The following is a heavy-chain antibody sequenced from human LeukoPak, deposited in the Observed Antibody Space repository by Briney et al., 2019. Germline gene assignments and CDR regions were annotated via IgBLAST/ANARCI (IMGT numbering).Heavy chain of an antibody. CDR1: GFTFTTYA. CDR3: AKDLALAGTGGGFDV. D-gene: IGHD6-19*01. Sequence: GGSLRLSCAASGFTFTTYAINWVRQAPGNGLEWVSGISADDKAYYADSVKGRFTISRDNSKNTVSLQMSSLRAEDTALYYCAKDLALAGTGGGFDVWGQGTRVAVSS. J-gene: IGHJ3*01. V-gene: IGHV3-23*01. CDR2: ISADDKA.